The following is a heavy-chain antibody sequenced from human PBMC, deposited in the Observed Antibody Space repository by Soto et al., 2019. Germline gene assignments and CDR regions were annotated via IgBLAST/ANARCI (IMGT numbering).Heavy chain of an antibody. D-gene: IGHD1-26*01. Sequence: NPSETLSLTCTVSGGSLTSEGYYWSWIRQLPGKGLEWIGYIYYSGSIFYNPFLKSRASISAHSSKRQFSLKLSSVTAADTAVYYCARSRLWEQHFDSWGQGILVTVSS. J-gene: IGHJ4*02. CDR2: IYYSGSI. V-gene: IGHV4-31*03. CDR1: GGSLTSEGYY. CDR3: ARSRLWEQHFDS.